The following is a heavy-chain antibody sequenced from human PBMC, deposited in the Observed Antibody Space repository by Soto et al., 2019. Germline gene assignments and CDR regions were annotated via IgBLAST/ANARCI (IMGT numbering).Heavy chain of an antibody. Sequence: PGGSLRLSCAAAGFTFSDYYMSWIRQAPGKWLEWVSGVGGSGEYTYYADSVKGRFTISRDNSKNTVYLQISSLRAEDTAVYYCAKVLTGYYYYFEYWGQGTLVTVSS. CDR1: GFTFSDYY. D-gene: IGHD3-9*01. CDR3: AKVLTGYYYYFEY. V-gene: IGHV3-23*01. J-gene: IGHJ4*02. CDR2: VGGSGEYT.